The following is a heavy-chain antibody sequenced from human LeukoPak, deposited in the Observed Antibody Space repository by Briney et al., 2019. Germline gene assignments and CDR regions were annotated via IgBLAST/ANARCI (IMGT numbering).Heavy chain of an antibody. V-gene: IGHV3-53*01. Sequence: GGSLRLSCAASGFTVSSNYMSWVRQAPGKGLEWVSVIYSGGSTYYADSVKGRFTISRDNSKNTLYLQMNSLRAEDTAVCYCARVSYGDSLDYWGQGTLVTVSS. CDR3: ARVSYGDSLDY. D-gene: IGHD4-17*01. CDR1: GFTVSSNY. J-gene: IGHJ4*02. CDR2: IYSGGST.